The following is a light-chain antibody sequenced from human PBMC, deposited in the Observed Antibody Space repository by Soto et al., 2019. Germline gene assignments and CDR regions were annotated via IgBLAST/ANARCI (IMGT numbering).Light chain of an antibody. CDR3: QQYGSSPLT. V-gene: IGKV3-20*01. CDR2: GAS. CDR1: QTVSTNY. J-gene: IGKJ2*01. Sequence: EIVLTQSPGTLSLSPGERVTLSCRASQTVSTNYLAWYQQKPGQAPRLLIYGASSRATGIPDRFSGSGSGTDFILTISRLEPEDFAVYYCQQYGSSPLTFGQGTKLEIK.